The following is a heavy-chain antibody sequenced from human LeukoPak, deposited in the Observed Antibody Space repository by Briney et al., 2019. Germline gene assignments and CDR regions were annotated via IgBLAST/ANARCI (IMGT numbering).Heavy chain of an antibody. V-gene: IGHV4-38-2*02. J-gene: IGHJ4*02. CDR3: ARGSWGTVTTFYFDC. D-gene: IGHD4-17*01. CDR2: IYHSGST. Sequence: PSETLSLTCTVSGYSISSGYYWGWIRQPPGKGLEWIGSIYHSGSTYYNPSLKSRVTISVDTSKNQFSLKLSSVTAADTAVYYCARGSWGTVTTFYFDCWSQGTLVTVSS. CDR1: GYSISSGYY.